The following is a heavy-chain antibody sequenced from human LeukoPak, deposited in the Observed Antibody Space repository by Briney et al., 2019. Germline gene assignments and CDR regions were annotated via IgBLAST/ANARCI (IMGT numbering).Heavy chain of an antibody. D-gene: IGHD6-19*01. CDR1: GGTFSSYA. J-gene: IGHJ4*02. V-gene: IGHV1-69*05. Sequence: GASVKVSCKASGGTFSSYAISWVRRAPGQGLEWMGRIIPIFGTANYAQKFQGRVTITTDESTSTAYMELSSLRSEDTAVYYCARDIAVAGIDYWGQGTLVTVSS. CDR2: IIPIFGTA. CDR3: ARDIAVAGIDY.